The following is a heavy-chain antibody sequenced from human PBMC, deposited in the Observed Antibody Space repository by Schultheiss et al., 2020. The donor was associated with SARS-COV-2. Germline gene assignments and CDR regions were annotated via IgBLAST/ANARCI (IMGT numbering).Heavy chain of an antibody. J-gene: IGHJ3*02. CDR1: GFTFSTYA. CDR3: ARGKVDQNGDSQAAFDI. V-gene: IGHV3-33*01. D-gene: IGHD2-21*02. CDR2: IWYKGINE. Sequence: GESLKISCAASGFTFSTYAMHWVRQAPGKGLEWVTVIWYKGINEYYADSVKGRFTVSRDNSKNTLFLQMNSLRADDTAVYYCARGKVDQNGDSQAAFDIWGQGTMVTVSS.